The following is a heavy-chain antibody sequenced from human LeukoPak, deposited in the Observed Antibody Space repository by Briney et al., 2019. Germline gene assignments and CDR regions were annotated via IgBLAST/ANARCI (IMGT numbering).Heavy chain of an antibody. CDR2: ISGSGGST. CDR1: GFTFSSYA. Sequence: GGSLRLSCAASGFTFSSYAMSWVRQAPGKGLEWVSAISGSGGSTYYADSVKGRFTISRDNSKNTLYLQMNSLRAEDTAVYYCAKDLIPIDYYDSSGPRAFDIWGQGTMVTVSS. CDR3: AKDLIPIDYYDSSGPRAFDI. V-gene: IGHV3-23*01. J-gene: IGHJ3*02. D-gene: IGHD3-22*01.